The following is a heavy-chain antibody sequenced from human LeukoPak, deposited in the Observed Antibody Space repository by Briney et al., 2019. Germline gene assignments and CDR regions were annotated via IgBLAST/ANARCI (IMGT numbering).Heavy chain of an antibody. CDR1: GFTFSSYA. V-gene: IGHV3-30-3*01. CDR3: ARDWGFWHGSGRSGMDV. CDR2: ISYDGSNK. D-gene: IGHD3-10*01. Sequence: GGSLRLSCAASGFTFSSYAMHWVRQAPGKGLEWVAVISYDGSNKYYADSVKGRFTISRDNSKNTLYLQMNSLRAEDTAVYYCARDWGFWHGSGRSGMDVWGQGTTVTVSS. J-gene: IGHJ6*02.